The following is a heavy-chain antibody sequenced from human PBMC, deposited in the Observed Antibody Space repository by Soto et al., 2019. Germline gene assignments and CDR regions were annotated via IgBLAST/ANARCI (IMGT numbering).Heavy chain of an antibody. CDR2: MNPNSGDT. CDR3: ASSIAAAGIYYYYGMDV. D-gene: IGHD6-13*01. CDR1: GYTFTSYD. V-gene: IGHV1-8*01. J-gene: IGHJ6*02. Sequence: GASVKVSCKASGYTFTSYDINWVRQATGQGLEWMGWMNPNSGDTGYAQKFQGRVTMTRNTSISTAYMELSSVRSEDTAVYYCASSIAAAGIYYYYGMDVWGQGTTVTVSS.